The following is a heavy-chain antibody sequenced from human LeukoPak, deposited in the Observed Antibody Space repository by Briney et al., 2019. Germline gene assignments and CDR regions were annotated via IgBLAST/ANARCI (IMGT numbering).Heavy chain of an antibody. J-gene: IGHJ4*02. D-gene: IGHD6-19*01. Sequence: SETLSLTCAVYGGSFSGYYWSWIRQPPGKGLEWIGEINHSGSTNYNPSLKSRVTISVDTSKNQFSLQLNSVTPEDTAVYYCARDITPRGGSSGWYVYFDYWGQGTLVTVSS. V-gene: IGHV4-34*01. CDR2: INHSGST. CDR3: ARDITPRGGSSGWYVYFDY. CDR1: GGSFSGYY.